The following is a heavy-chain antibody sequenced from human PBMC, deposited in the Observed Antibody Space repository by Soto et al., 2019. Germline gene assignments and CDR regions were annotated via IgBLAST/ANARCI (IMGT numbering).Heavy chain of an antibody. J-gene: IGHJ3*01. CDR3: ARGLSFRGDFDV. CDR2: IYHAGSP. CDR1: GGSISSSSW. D-gene: IGHD2-21*02. Sequence: HLQESGPGLVKPSGTLSLTCDVSGGSISSSSWWTWVRQSPGKGLEWIGEIYHAGSPNYNPSFQSRVTFLADKSKNHFSLRLTSVTAADTAIYYCARGLSFRGDFDVWGQGTTVTVSS. V-gene: IGHV4-4*02.